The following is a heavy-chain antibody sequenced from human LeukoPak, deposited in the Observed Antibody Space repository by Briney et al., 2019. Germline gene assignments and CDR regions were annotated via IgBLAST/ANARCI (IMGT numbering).Heavy chain of an antibody. J-gene: IGHJ4*02. CDR1: GYTLTELS. Sequence: ASVKVSCKVSGYTLTELSMHWVRQAPGKGLEWMGGFDPGDGEAIYAQKFQGRVTMTEDTSTDTAYMELSSLRSEDTAVYYCATGLWLSVTRDYWGQGTLVTVSS. V-gene: IGHV1-24*01. CDR3: ATGLWLSVTRDY. D-gene: IGHD4-17*01. CDR2: FDPGDGEA.